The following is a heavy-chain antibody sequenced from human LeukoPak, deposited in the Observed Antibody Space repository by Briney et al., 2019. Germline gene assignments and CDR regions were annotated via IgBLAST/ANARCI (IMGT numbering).Heavy chain of an antibody. CDR2: INPNSGGT. J-gene: IGHJ4*02. Sequence: ASVKVSCKASGYTFTGYYMHWVRQAPGQGLEWMGWINPNSGGTNYAQKFQGRVTMTGDTSISTAYMELSRLRSDDTAVYYCARYSGYDFNFDYWGQGTLVTVSS. CDR1: GYTFTGYY. V-gene: IGHV1-2*02. D-gene: IGHD5-12*01. CDR3: ARYSGYDFNFDY.